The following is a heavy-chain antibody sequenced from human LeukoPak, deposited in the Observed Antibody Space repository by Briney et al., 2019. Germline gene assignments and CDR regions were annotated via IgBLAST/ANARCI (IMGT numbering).Heavy chain of an antibody. J-gene: IGHJ4*02. CDR2: ISSSSSTI. Sequence: GGSLRLSCAASGFTFSRFSMNWVRQAPGKGLEWVSYISSSSSTIYYADSVKGRFTISRDNAENSLYLQMNSLRAEDTAVYYCARDYGSGSSWGQGTLVTVSS. CDR1: GFTFSRFS. D-gene: IGHD3-10*01. CDR3: ARDYGSGSS. V-gene: IGHV3-48*01.